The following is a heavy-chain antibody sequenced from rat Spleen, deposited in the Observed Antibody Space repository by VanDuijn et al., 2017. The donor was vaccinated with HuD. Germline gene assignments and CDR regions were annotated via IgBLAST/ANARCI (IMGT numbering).Heavy chain of an antibody. V-gene: IGHV5-29*01. CDR2: ISSDGSTP. CDR3: ARHRNYGGIPFDF. CDR1: GFTFSDYY. Sequence: EVQLVESDGALVQPGRSLKLSCAASGFTFSDYYMAWVRQAPTKGLEWVATISSDGSTPYYRDSVKGRFTLSRDNAKSTLYLQMGSLRSEDTATYYCARHRNYGGIPFDFWGQGVMVSVSS. J-gene: IGHJ2*01. D-gene: IGHD1-11*01.